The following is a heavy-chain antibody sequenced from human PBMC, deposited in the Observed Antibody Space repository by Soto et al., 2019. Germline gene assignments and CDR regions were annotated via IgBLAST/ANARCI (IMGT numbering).Heavy chain of an antibody. CDR3: AKGLYSYGSSYFES. D-gene: IGHD5-18*01. CDR2: IAFDGRDE. CDR1: GFTFSSFG. Sequence: QVQLVESGGGVVQPGRSLRLSCVVSGFTFSSFGMHWVRQAPGKGLEWVAVIAFDGRDEYYGDTVKGRFSISRDNSKSTLYLQMNSLRPEDAAVYYCAKGLYSYGSSYFESWGQGTLVTVSS. V-gene: IGHV3-30*18. J-gene: IGHJ4*02.